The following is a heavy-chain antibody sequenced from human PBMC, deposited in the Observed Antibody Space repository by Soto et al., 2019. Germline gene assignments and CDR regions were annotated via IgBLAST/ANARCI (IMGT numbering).Heavy chain of an antibody. CDR3: ARDGLELWLKPYGMDV. D-gene: IGHD5-18*01. CDR2: IWYDGSNK. V-gene: IGHV3-33*01. Sequence: PGGSLRLSCAASGFTFSSYGMHWVRQAPGKGLEWVAVIWYDGSNKYYADSVKGRFTISRDNSKNTLYLQMNSLRAEDTAVYYCARDGLELWLKPYGMDVWGQGTTVTVSS. J-gene: IGHJ6*02. CDR1: GFTFSSYG.